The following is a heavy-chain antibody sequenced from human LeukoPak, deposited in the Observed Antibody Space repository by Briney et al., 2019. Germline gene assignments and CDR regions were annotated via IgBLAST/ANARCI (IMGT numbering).Heavy chain of an antibody. Sequence: SQTLSLTCTVSGGSITSSSYYWSWIRQPPGKGLEWIGEINHSGSTNYNPSLKSRVTISVDTSKNQFSLKLSSVTAADTAVYYCARGTRAEVSTSSGGYYMDVWGKGTTVTVSS. V-gene: IGHV4-39*07. CDR1: GGSITSSSYY. J-gene: IGHJ6*03. D-gene: IGHD2-2*01. CDR3: ARGTRAEVSTSSGGYYMDV. CDR2: INHSGST.